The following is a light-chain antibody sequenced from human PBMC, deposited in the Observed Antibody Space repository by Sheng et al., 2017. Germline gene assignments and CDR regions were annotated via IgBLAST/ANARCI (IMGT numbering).Light chain of an antibody. V-gene: IGLV1-40*01. J-gene: IGLJ3*02. CDR3: QSHDGSLGAWV. Sequence: QSVLTQPPSVSGAPGQRVSISCTGSRSNIGADNGVNWYQQYPGTVPKLLIYATNKRPSGVPDRFSASKSGTSASLAISGLQPEDEADYYCQSHDGSLGAWVFGEGTKLTVL. CDR1: RSNIGADNG. CDR2: ATN.